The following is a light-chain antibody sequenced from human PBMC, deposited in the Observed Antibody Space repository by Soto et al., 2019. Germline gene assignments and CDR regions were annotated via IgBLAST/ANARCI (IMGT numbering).Light chain of an antibody. CDR3: QQSFSTPGT. CDR1: QTIAVY. V-gene: IGKV1-39*01. CDR2: AAS. J-gene: IGKJ1*01. Sequence: DIQMPQSPSSLSASVGDRVTITCRASQTIAVYLNWYQQKPGKAPRLLIYAASSLQSGVPSRFRGSGSGTDFTLTISSLQPEDFETYYCQQSFSTPGTFGQGTKVDI.